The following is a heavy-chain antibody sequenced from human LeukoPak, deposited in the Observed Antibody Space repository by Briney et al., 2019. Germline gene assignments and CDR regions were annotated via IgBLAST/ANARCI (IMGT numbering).Heavy chain of an antibody. CDR2: IYAPGSS. Sequence: PSETLSLTCTVSGDSISGYYWAWLRQPAGKGLEWLGHIYAPGSSNYSPSFKSRVTMSIDMSNNQFSLRLNSVTAADTAMYYCARDLEDFDSPANDYWGQGTHVIVSP. J-gene: IGHJ4*02. CDR1: GDSISGYY. V-gene: IGHV4-4*07. D-gene: IGHD2-15*01. CDR3: ARDLEDFDSPANDY.